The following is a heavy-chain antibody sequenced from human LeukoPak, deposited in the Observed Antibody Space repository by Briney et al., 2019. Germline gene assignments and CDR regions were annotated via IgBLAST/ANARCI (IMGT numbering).Heavy chain of an antibody. CDR1: GFTFSSYA. CDR3: AGVPYYYYYGMDV. CDR2: ISGSGGNT. D-gene: IGHD3-3*01. V-gene: IGHV3-23*01. J-gene: IGHJ6*02. Sequence: GGSLRLSCAASGFTFSSYAMSWVRQAPGKGLEWVPAISGSGGNTYYADSVKGRFTISRDNSKNTLYLQMNSLRAEDTAVYYCAGVPYYYYYGMDVWGQGTTVTVSS.